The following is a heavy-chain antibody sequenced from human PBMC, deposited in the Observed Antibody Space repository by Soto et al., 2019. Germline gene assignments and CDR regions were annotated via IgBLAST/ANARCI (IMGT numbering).Heavy chain of an antibody. D-gene: IGHD2-2*03. CDR3: AGYCSSTSCYPYYYYGMDV. V-gene: IGHV4-59*08. CDR2: IYYSGST. CDR1: GGCISSYY. J-gene: IGHJ6*02. Sequence: SETLSLTCTVSGGCISSYYWSWIRQPPGKGLEWIGYIYYSGSTNYNPSLKSRVTISVDTSKNQFSLKLSSVTAADTAVYYCAGYCSSTSCYPYYYYGMDVWGQGTTVPVSS.